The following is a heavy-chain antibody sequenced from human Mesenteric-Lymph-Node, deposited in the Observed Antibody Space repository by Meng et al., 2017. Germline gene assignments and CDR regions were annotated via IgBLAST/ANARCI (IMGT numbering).Heavy chain of an antibody. CDR1: GFTFSSYA. CDR3: AKEGSREISTYDY. Sequence: EVQLLESGGGLVQPGGSLRLSCAASGFTFSSYAMSWVRQAPGKGLEWVSAISGSGGSAYYADSVKGRFTISRDNSKNTLYLQMNSLGAEDTAVYYCAKEGSREISTYDYWGQGTLVTVSS. J-gene: IGHJ4*02. CDR2: ISGSGGSA. V-gene: IGHV3-23*01. D-gene: IGHD3-10*01.